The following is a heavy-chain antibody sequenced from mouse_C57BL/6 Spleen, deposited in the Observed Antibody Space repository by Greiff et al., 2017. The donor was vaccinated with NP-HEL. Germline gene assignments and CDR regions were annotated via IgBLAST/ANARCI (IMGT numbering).Heavy chain of an antibody. Sequence: EVKLQESGPELVKPGASVKISCKASGYSFTGYSMNWVKQSPEKSLEWIGEINPSTGGTTYNQKFKAKATLTVDKSSSTAYMQLKSLTSEDSAVYYCARSYYDYDEYYAMDYWGQGTSVTVSS. D-gene: IGHD2-4*01. V-gene: IGHV1-42*01. J-gene: IGHJ4*01. CDR2: INPSTGGT. CDR1: GYSFTGYS. CDR3: ARSYYDYDEYYAMDY.